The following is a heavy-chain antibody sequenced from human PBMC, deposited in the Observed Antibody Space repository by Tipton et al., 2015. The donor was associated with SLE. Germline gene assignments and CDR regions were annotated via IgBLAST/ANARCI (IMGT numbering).Heavy chain of an antibody. J-gene: IGHJ2*01. Sequence: TLSLTCAVYGGSFSGYYWSWIRQPPGKGLEGIGEINHSGSTNYNPSLKSRVTISVDTSKNQFSLKLSSVTAADTAVYYCARDGGYCSGGSCYSPRWYFDLWGRGTLVTVSS. CDR2: INHSGST. V-gene: IGHV4-34*01. D-gene: IGHD2-15*01. CDR3: ARDGGYCSGGSCYSPRWYFDL. CDR1: GGSFSGYY.